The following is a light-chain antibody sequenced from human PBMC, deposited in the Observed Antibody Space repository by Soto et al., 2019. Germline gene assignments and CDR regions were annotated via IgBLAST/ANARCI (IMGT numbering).Light chain of an antibody. CDR3: QHRMNWPWT. CDR1: QSLSSSY. V-gene: IGKV3D-20*02. J-gene: IGKJ1*01. CDR2: DAS. Sequence: EIALTQSPGTLSLSPGETLTFSCRPSQSLSSSYLAWYQQKPGRAPRLLISDASNRATGIPARFSGSGSGTDFTLTISSLEPEDFAVYYCQHRMNWPWTFGQGTKVDIK.